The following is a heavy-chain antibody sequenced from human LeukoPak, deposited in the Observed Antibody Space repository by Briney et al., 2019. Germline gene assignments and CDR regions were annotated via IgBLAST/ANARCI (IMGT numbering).Heavy chain of an antibody. CDR3: TRDRSSGSNWFDP. V-gene: IGHV1-2*02. CDR1: AYTFTGYY. CDR2: INPNSGGT. Sequence: ASVTVSFTSSAYTFTGYYIHWVRQAPGQGLEWMGWINPNSGGTNYAQKFQGRVTMARDTSISTAYMELTRLTSDDTAVYYCTRDRSSGSNWFDPWGQGTLVTVSS. D-gene: IGHD6-19*01. J-gene: IGHJ5*02.